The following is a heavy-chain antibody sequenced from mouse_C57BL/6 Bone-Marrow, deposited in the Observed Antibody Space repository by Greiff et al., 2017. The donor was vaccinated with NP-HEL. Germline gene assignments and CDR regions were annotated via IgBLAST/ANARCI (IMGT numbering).Heavy chain of an antibody. Sequence: VQLQQSGPELVKPGASVKISCKASGYTFTDYYINWVKQRPGQGLEWIGWIFPGSGSTYYNEKFKGKATFTVDKSSSTAYMLLSSLTSEDSAVYFCARHGSSPYWYFDVWGTGTTVTVSS. J-gene: IGHJ1*03. CDR2: IFPGSGST. CDR1: GYTFTDYY. CDR3: ARHGSSPYWYFDV. D-gene: IGHD1-1*01. V-gene: IGHV1-75*01.